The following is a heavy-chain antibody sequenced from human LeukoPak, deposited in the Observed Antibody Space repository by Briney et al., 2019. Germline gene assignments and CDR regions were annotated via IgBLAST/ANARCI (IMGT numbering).Heavy chain of an antibody. CDR2: INHSGGST. J-gene: IGHJ4*02. CDR3: ARGSSHVLRYFDWLLLFDY. CDR1: GYTFTSYY. V-gene: IGHV1-46*01. D-gene: IGHD3-9*01. Sequence: GASVKVSCKASGYTFTSYYMHWVRQAPGQGLEWMGIINHSGGSTSYAQKFQGRVTMTRDTSTSTVYMELSSLRSEDTAVYYCARGSSHVLRYFDWLLLFDYWGQGTLVTVSS.